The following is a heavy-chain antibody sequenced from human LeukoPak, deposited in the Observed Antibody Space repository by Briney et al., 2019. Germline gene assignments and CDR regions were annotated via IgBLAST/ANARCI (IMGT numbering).Heavy chain of an antibody. J-gene: IGHJ4*02. D-gene: IGHD3-9*01. V-gene: IGHV3-48*01. CDR1: GFTFSDYS. CDR2: ISGTYNTI. Sequence: GGSLRLSCAASGFTFSDYSMNWVRQPPGKGLEWISYISGTYNTIYYADSLKGRFTISRDSAKNSLYLQMNSLRGEDTAVYYCARGLTPDYWGQGTLVSVSS. CDR3: ARGLTPDY.